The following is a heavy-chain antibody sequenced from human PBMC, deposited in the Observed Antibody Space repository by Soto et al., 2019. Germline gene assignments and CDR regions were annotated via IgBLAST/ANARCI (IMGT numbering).Heavy chain of an antibody. CDR2: ISSSSSYI. V-gene: IGHV3-21*01. CDR3: ARDWPLDY. J-gene: IGHJ4*02. CDR1: GFTFISYS. Sequence: EVQLVESGGGLVKPGGSLRLSCAASGFTFISYSMNWVCQAPGKGLEWVSSISSSSSYIYYADSVKGRFTIARDNAKNALYLQMNSLRAEDTALYYCARDWPLDYWGQGTLVTVSS.